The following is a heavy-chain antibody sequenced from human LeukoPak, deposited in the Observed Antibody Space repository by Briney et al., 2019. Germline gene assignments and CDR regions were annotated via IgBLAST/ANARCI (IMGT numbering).Heavy chain of an antibody. CDR2: INPNSGGT. Sequence: ASVKVSCKASGHTFTGYYMHWVRQAPGQGLEWMGWINPNSGGTNYAQKFQGRVTMTRDTSISTAYMELSRLRSDDTAVYYCARLGFTMVRGAFDYWGQGTLVTVSS. V-gene: IGHV1-2*02. CDR1: GHTFTGYY. D-gene: IGHD3-10*01. J-gene: IGHJ4*02. CDR3: ARLGFTMVRGAFDY.